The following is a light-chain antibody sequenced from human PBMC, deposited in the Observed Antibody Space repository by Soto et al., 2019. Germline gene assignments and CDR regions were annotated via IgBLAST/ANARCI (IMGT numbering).Light chain of an antibody. J-gene: IGLJ2*01. CDR2: DVT. V-gene: IGLV2-14*01. Sequence: QSALTQPASVSGSPGQSITISCTGTNSDVGGYNYVSWYQQHPVKAPKLMIYDVTNRPSGFSNRFSGSKSGNKASLTISGLHAEDEADYYCSSYTSSSTLDVVFGGGTKLTVL. CDR1: NSDVGGYNY. CDR3: SSYTSSSTLDVV.